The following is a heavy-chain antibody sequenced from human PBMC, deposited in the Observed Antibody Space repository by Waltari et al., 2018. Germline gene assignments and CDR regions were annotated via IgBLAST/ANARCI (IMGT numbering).Heavy chain of an antibody. CDR3: ARTLDY. Sequence: QVQLQQWGAGLLQPSETLSLTAAVYGGSFSNYYWSWVRQPPGKGLEWIGEINHSGSTNYNPSLKSRVTISVDTSKNQFSLKLSSVTAADTAVYYCARTLDYWGQGTLVTVSS. CDR1: GGSFSNYY. V-gene: IGHV4-34*02. J-gene: IGHJ4*02. CDR2: INHSGST.